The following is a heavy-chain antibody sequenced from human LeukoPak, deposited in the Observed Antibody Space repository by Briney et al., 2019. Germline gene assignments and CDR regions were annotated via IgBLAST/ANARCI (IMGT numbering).Heavy chain of an antibody. D-gene: IGHD2-2*01. CDR2: FDPEDGET. J-gene: IGHJ3*02. V-gene: IGHV1-24*01. Sequence: GASVKVSCKVSGYTLTELSMHWVRQAPGKGLEWMGGFDPEDGETIYAQKFQGRVTMTEDTSTDTAYMELSSLRSEDTAVYYCATVRGYCSSTSCSSDAFDIWGQGTMATVSS. CDR1: GYTLTELS. CDR3: ATVRGYCSSTSCSSDAFDI.